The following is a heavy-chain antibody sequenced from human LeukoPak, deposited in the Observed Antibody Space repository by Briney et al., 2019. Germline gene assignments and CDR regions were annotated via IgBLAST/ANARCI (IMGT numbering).Heavy chain of an antibody. Sequence: TSETLSLTCSVSGGSISSRSYYWGWIRQPPGMGLEWIGSIYYSGITYYNQSLKSRATVSVDTSKNQFSLNLNSVTAADTAVYYCARRNGHSWDVGNWFDPWGQGTVVTVSS. CDR1: GGSISSRSYY. CDR3: ARRNGHSWDVGNWFDP. J-gene: IGHJ5*02. D-gene: IGHD6-13*01. V-gene: IGHV4-39*01. CDR2: IYYSGIT.